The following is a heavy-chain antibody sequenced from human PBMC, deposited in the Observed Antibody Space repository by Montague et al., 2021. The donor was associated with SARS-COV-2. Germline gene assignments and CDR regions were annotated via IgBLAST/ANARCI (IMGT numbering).Heavy chain of an antibody. CDR3: ARQVFSFAYSGTLGYFDH. Sequence: SETLSLTCDVSGVSINNNNYYWGWIRQPPGKGLEWIGSIYYSGSTYYNPSLKSRVTISVDTSKNQFSLRVRSVTAADTAVYYCARQVFSFAYSGTLGYFDHWGHGTLVAVSS. D-gene: IGHD3-10*01. CDR1: GVSINNNNYY. J-gene: IGHJ4*01. CDR2: IYYSGST. V-gene: IGHV4-39*01.